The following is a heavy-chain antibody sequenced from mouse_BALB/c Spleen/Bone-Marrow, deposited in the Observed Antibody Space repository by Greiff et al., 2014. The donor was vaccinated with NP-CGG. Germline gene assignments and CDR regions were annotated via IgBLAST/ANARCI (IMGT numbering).Heavy chain of an antibody. D-gene: IGHD3-2*01. J-gene: IGHJ2*01. CDR3: ARLRQRGLRTIDY. V-gene: IGHV1-15*01. CDR1: GYTFIDYE. Sequence: QVQLQQSGAELVRPGASVKLSCKALGYTFIDYEIHWVKQTPVHGLEWIGAIHPGSGGTAYNQKFKGKATLTADKSSSTVYMELSSLTSEDSVVYYCARLRQRGLRTIDYGGQGTTLTVSS. CDR2: IHPGSGGT.